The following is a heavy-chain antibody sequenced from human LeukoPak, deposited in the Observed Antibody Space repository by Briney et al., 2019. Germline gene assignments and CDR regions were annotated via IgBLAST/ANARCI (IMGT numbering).Heavy chain of an antibody. CDR3: AKGLRSFYYDSSGYDTYYFDY. D-gene: IGHD3-22*01. CDR2: ISSSSSTI. Sequence: GGSLRLSCAASGLTFSSYSMNWVRQAPGKGLEWVSYISSSSSTIYYADSVKGRFTISRDNSKNTLYLQMNSLRAEDTAVYYCAKGLRSFYYDSSGYDTYYFDYWGQGTLVTVSS. V-gene: IGHV3-48*01. CDR1: GLTFSSYS. J-gene: IGHJ4*02.